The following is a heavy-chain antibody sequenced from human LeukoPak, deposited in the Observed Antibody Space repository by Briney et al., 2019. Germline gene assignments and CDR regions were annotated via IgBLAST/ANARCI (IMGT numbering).Heavy chain of an antibody. Sequence: GGSLRLSCAASGFTFSSYSMNWVRQAPGKGLEWVSYISSSGSTIYYADSVKGRFTISRDNAKNSLYLQMNSLRAEDTAVYYCARLDYDILTGALDYWGQGTLVTVSS. CDR3: ARLDYDILTGALDY. CDR2: ISSSGSTI. CDR1: GFTFSSYS. D-gene: IGHD3-9*01. V-gene: IGHV3-48*04. J-gene: IGHJ4*02.